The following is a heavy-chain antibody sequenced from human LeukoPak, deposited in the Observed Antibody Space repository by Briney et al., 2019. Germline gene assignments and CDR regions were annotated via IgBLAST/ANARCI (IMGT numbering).Heavy chain of an antibody. D-gene: IGHD3-16*01. V-gene: IGHV3-23*01. CDR2: ISGSGGTT. J-gene: IGHJ4*02. CDR3: AREIGQLDY. CDR1: GFTFSSYA. Sequence: PGGSLRLSCAASGFTFSSYAMSWVRQAPGKGLEWVSVISGSGGTTYYADSAKGRFTISRDNSKNTLYLQMNSLRAEDTAVYYCAREIGQLDYWGQGTLVTVSS.